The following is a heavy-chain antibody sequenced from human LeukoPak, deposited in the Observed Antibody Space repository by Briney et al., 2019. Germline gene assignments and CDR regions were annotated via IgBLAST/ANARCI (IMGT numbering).Heavy chain of an antibody. CDR1: GGSISSYY. CDR2: IYYSGST. CDR3: ARLVVSTWYHEVLLGRDY. V-gene: IGHV4-59*08. J-gene: IGHJ4*02. D-gene: IGHD6-13*01. Sequence: ASETLSLTCTVSGGSISSYYWSWIRQPPGKGLEWIGYIYYSGSTNYNPSLKSRVTISVDTSKNQFSLKLSSVTAADTAVYYCARLVVSTWYHEVLLGRDYWGQGTLVTVSS.